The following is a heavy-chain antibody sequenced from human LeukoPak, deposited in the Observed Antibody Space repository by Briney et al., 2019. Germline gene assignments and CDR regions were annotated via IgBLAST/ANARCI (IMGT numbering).Heavy chain of an antibody. CDR3: ARDPVPEF. CDR1: GFTVSSSY. V-gene: IGHV3-53*01. D-gene: IGHD1-14*01. Sequence: GGALRLSCAASGFTVSSSYMNWVRQAPGKGLECVSVINRGGATVYADSVKGRFTISRDKFKNTLYLQMKNLRAEDTAVYYCARDPVPEFWGQGTMVTVFS. CDR2: INRGGAT. J-gene: IGHJ3*01.